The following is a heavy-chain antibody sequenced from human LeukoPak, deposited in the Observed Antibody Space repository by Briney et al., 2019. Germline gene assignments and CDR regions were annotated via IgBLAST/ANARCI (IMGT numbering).Heavy chain of an antibody. Sequence: PSETLSLTCTVSGGSISSYYWSWIRQPPGKGLEWIGYIYSSGSTNYNPSLKSRVTISVGTSKSQFSLKLSSVSAADTAVYYRARGYSYYFDYWGQGTLVTVSS. J-gene: IGHJ4*02. V-gene: IGHV4-59*01. CDR3: ARGYSYYFDY. D-gene: IGHD5-18*01. CDR2: IYSSGST. CDR1: GGSISSYY.